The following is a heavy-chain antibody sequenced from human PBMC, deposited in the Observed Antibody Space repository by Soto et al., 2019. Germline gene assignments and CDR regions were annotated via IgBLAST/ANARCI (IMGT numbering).Heavy chain of an antibody. J-gene: IGHJ6*02. CDR3: AKSIYGSGSYLEDYYYYGMDV. D-gene: IGHD3-10*01. CDR2: ISGSGGST. CDR1: GFTFSSYA. V-gene: IGHV3-23*01. Sequence: EVQLLESGGGLVQPGGSLRLSCAASGFTFSSYAMSWVRQAPGKGLEWVSAISGSGGSTYYADSVKGWFTISRDNSKNTLYLQMNSLRAEDTAVYYCAKSIYGSGSYLEDYYYYGMDVWGQGTTVTVSS.